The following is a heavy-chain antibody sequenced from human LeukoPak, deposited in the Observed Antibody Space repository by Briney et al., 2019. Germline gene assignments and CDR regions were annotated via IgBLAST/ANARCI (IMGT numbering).Heavy chain of an antibody. D-gene: IGHD3-22*01. Sequence: SETLSLTCAVYGGSFSGYYWSWIRQPPGKGLEWIGEINHSGSTNYNPSLQSRVTISVDTSKNQFSLKLSSVTAADTAVFYCATLGNRASGYYLPSDYWGQGTLVTVSS. J-gene: IGHJ4*02. V-gene: IGHV4-34*01. CDR2: INHSGST. CDR3: ATLGNRASGYYLPSDY. CDR1: GGSFSGYY.